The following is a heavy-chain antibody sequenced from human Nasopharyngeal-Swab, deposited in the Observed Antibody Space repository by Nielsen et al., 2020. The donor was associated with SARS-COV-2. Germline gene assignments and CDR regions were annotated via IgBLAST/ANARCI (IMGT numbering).Heavy chain of an antibody. Sequence: GESLKISCAASGFTFDEAAMHWVRQAPGKGLIWVSRINHDGRRTDYADSVKGRFTVSKDNARNTLYLQMKSLRVDDTAVYFCARESLEWLTPWGQGTLVTVSS. CDR2: INHDGRRT. V-gene: IGHV3-74*01. CDR1: GFTFDEAA. D-gene: IGHD6-19*01. J-gene: IGHJ5*02. CDR3: ARESLEWLTP.